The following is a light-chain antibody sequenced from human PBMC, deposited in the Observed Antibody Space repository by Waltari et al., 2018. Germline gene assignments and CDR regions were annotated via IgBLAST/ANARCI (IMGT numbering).Light chain of an antibody. J-gene: IGLJ1*01. CDR2: DVS. V-gene: IGLV2-11*01. CDR3: CSYAGDYTYV. Sequence: QSALTQPRSVSGSPGQSVTIPCTGTSSDVGGYKFVSWYQQHPGKAPKFMIYDVSKRPSGVPDRFSGSKSGNTASLTISGLQAEDEAEYYCCSYAGDYTYVFGTGTKVTVL. CDR1: SSDVGGYKF.